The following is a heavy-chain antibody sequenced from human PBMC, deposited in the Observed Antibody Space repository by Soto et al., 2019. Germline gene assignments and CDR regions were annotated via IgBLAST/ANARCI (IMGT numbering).Heavy chain of an antibody. D-gene: IGHD6-25*01. CDR3: ARGPYNSSGYYGMDV. CDR1: GYTFSHYG. J-gene: IGHJ6*02. V-gene: IGHV3-23*01. CDR2: VSVGGDLT. Sequence: GGSLRLSCAASGYTFSHYGMSWVRQAPGKGLEWVSVVSVGGDLTDYADSVKGRFTISRDNSKSTVYVQMSSLRAEDTAVYYCARGPYNSSGYYGMDVWGRGTSVTVSS.